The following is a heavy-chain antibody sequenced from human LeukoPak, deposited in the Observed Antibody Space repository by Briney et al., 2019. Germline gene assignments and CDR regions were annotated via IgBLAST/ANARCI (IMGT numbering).Heavy chain of an antibody. CDR2: ISYDGSNK. V-gene: IGHV3-30*03. J-gene: IGHJ6*02. CDR1: GFTFSSYG. Sequence: PGGSLRLSCAASGFTFSSYGMHWVRQAPGKGLGWVAVISYDGSNKYYADSVKGRFTISRDNSKNTLYLQMNSLRAEDTAVYYCAREVVVVPDYYYYGLDVWGQGTTVTVSS. CDR3: AREVVVVPDYYYYGLDV. D-gene: IGHD2-2*01.